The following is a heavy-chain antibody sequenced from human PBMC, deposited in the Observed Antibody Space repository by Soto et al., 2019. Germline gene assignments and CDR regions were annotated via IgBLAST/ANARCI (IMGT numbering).Heavy chain of an antibody. CDR3: ASPYCSSTSCYEGDGFDI. V-gene: IGHV1-69*02. D-gene: IGHD2-2*01. CDR2: IIPILGIA. CDR1: GGTFSSYT. J-gene: IGHJ3*02. Sequence: QVQLVQSGAEVKNPGSSVKVSCKASGGTFSSYTISWVRQAPGQGLEWMGRIIPILGIANYAQKFQGRVTITAEKSTTTAYMELSSLRSEDTAVYYCASPYCSSTSCYEGDGFDIWGQGTMVTVSS.